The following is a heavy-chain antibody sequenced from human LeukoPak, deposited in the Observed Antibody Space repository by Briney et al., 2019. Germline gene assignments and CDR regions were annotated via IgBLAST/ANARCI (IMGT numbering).Heavy chain of an antibody. CDR1: GFTFDDYA. J-gene: IGHJ3*02. D-gene: IGHD3-10*01. CDR3: AKAGVRGGAFDI. V-gene: IGHV3-9*01. Sequence: GRSLRLSCAASGFTFDDYAMHWVRQAPGKGLEGVSGISGNSGSIGYADSVKGRFTISRDNAKNSLYLQMNSLRAEDTALYYCAKAGVRGGAFDIWGQGTMVTVSS. CDR2: ISGNSGSI.